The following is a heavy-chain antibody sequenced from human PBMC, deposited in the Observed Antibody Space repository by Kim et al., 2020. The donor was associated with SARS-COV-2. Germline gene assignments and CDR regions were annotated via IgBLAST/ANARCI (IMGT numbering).Heavy chain of an antibody. D-gene: IGHD3-16*01. V-gene: IGHV4-59*08. Sequence: SETLSLTCTVSGGSISSYYWTWIRQPPGKGLEWIGYIYYSGSTRYNPSLKSRGTISVDTPKNQSPLKLSPLPAADTAAYYCSRTDGWGMTGRVGGQGPRV. CDR1: GGSISSYY. CDR2: IYYSGST. J-gene: IGHJ4*02. CDR3: SRTDGWGMTGRV.